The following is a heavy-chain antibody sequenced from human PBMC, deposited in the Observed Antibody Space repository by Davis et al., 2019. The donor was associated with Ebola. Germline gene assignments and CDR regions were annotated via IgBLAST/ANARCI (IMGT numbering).Heavy chain of an antibody. V-gene: IGHV3-21*01. D-gene: IGHD3-16*01. Sequence: GGSLRLSCAASGFTFSSYSMNWVRQAPGKGLEWVSSISSSSSYIYYADSVKGRFTISRDSAKNSLYLQMNSLRAEDTAVYYCARDRGFNWFDPWGQGTLVTVSS. J-gene: IGHJ5*02. CDR2: ISSSSSYI. CDR1: GFTFSSYS. CDR3: ARDRGFNWFDP.